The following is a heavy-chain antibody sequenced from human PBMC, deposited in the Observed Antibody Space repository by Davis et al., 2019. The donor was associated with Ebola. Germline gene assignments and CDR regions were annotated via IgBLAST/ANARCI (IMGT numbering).Heavy chain of an antibody. CDR1: GGSISSYY. Sequence: SETLSLTCTVSGGSISSYYWSWIRQPPGKGLEWIGYIYYSGSTNYNPSLKSRVTISVDKSKNQFSLKLSSVTAADTAVYYCARDLSWIQPGKFDPWGQGTLVTVSS. CDR3: ARDLSWIQPGKFDP. J-gene: IGHJ5*02. CDR2: IYYSGST. V-gene: IGHV4-59*12. D-gene: IGHD5-18*01.